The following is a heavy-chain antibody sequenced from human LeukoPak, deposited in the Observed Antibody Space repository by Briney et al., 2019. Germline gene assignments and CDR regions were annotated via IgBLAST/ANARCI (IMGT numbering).Heavy chain of an antibody. V-gene: IGHV3-7*01. CDR3: AREAKQLVSDYCYYYYMDV. CDR2: IKQDGSEK. J-gene: IGHJ6*03. CDR1: GFTFSSYW. Sequence: GGSLRLSCAASGFTFSSYWMSWVRQAPGKGLEWVANIKQDGSEKYYVDSVKGRFTISRDNAKNSLYLQMNSLRAEDTAVYYCAREAKQLVSDYCYYYYMDVWGKGTTVTVSS. D-gene: IGHD6-6*01.